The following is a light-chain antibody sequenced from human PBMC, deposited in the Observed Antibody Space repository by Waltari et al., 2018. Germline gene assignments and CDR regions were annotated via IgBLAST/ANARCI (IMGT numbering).Light chain of an antibody. CDR2: GPD. Sequence: SSDLTQDPSLSVALVQTVRIPCQGYRPSRYYSSWYQQRPGQAPILVLYGPDNRPSGIPDRFSGSTSGNTASLTLTGAQAEDEADYYCHSRETFSTRLFGGGTRLTV. CDR1: RPSRYY. CDR3: HSRETFSTRL. V-gene: IGLV3-19*01. J-gene: IGLJ2*01.